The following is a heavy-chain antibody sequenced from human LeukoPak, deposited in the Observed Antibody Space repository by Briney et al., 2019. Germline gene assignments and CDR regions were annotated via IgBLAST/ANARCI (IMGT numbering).Heavy chain of an antibody. J-gene: IGHJ3*02. CDR1: GYTFTGYY. Sequence: ASVKVSCKASGYTFTGYYMHWVRQAPGQGLEWMGWINPNSGGTNYAQKFQGRVTMTRDTSISTAYMELSRLRSDDTAVYYCARDQAGYCSSTSCYRAFDIWGQGTMVTVSS. V-gene: IGHV1-2*02. CDR3: ARDQAGYCSSTSCYRAFDI. D-gene: IGHD2-2*02. CDR2: INPNSGGT.